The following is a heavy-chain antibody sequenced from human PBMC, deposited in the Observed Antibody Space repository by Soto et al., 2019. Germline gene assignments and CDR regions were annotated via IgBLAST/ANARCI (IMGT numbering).Heavy chain of an antibody. CDR3: ATIITMIVVVHYGDAFDV. Sequence: GGSLRLSCAASGFTFSSYAMSWVRQAPGKGLEWVSAISGSGGSTYYADSVKGRFTISRDNSKNTLYLQMNSLRAEDPAVYYCATIITMIVVVHYGDAFDVWGQRTMVTVSS. D-gene: IGHD3-22*01. CDR1: GFTFSSYA. V-gene: IGHV3-23*01. J-gene: IGHJ3*01. CDR2: ISGSGGST.